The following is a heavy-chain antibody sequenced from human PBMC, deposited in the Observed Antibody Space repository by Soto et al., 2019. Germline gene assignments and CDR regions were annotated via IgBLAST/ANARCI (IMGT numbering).Heavy chain of an antibody. CDR1: GYTFTSYG. CDR2: ISAYNGNT. Sequence: QVQLVQSGAEVKKPGASVKVSCKASGYTFTSYGISWVREAPGQGLEWMGWISAYNGNTNYAQKLQGRVTMTTDTSKSTAYMELRSLRSAYTAVYYWARRTLYLAAFDIWGQGTMVTVSS. J-gene: IGHJ3*02. CDR3: ARRTLYLAAFDI. D-gene: IGHD2-8*01. V-gene: IGHV1-18*01.